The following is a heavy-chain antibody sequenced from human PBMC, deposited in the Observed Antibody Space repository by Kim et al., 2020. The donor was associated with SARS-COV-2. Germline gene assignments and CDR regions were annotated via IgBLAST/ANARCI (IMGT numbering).Heavy chain of an antibody. Sequence: GGSLRLSCAASGLTFSYYWMSWVRQAPGKGLEWVANIKEDGSEKYYVDSMKGRFTISRDNAKNSLYLQINSLRAEDTAVYYCAREDAFWRGIDHWGQGALVTVSS. V-gene: IGHV3-7*03. CDR2: IKEDGSEK. CDR1: GLTFSYYW. J-gene: IGHJ4*02. D-gene: IGHD3-3*01. CDR3: AREDAFWRGIDH.